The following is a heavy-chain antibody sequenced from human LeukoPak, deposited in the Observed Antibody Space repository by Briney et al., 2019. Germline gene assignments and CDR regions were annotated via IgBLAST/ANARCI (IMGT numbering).Heavy chain of an antibody. D-gene: IGHD6-19*01. CDR2: ISWNSGSI. CDR1: GFTFDDYA. CDR3: ARGHRIHSSGWYGGGYYFDY. J-gene: IGHJ4*02. Sequence: GRSLRLSCAASGFTFDDYAMHWVRQAPGKGLEWVSGISWNSGSIGYADSVKGRFTISRDNSKNTLYLQMNSLRAEDTAVYYCARGHRIHSSGWYGGGYYFDYWGQGTLVTVSS. V-gene: IGHV3-9*01.